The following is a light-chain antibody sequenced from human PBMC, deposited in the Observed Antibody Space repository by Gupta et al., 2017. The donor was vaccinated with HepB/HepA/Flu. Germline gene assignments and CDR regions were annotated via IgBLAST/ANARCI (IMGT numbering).Light chain of an antibody. J-gene: IGLJ1*01. CDR3: CSYAGSFPLYV. V-gene: IGLV2-11*01. CDR1: SSDVGGYNY. Sequence: QSALTQPRSVSGSPGQSVTISCTGTSSDVGGYNYVSWYQQHPGKAPKLIIYDVYKRPSGVPDRFSGSKSGNTASLTISGLQTEDEADYYCCSYAGSFPLYVFGTGTKVTGL. CDR2: DVY.